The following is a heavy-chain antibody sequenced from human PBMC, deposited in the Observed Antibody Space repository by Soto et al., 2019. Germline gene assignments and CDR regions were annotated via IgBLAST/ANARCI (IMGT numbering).Heavy chain of an antibody. Sequence: EGQLVESGGGLVEPGETLRLSCAASGFTFKNAWMSWVRQAPGKGLEWVGRIKSWSDGGTTDYGAPVKGRFSISRDDAKNTLSLQMNGVRTEETAVYYCTTGTTVAKYYFDFWGHGTLVTVSS. CDR1: GFTFKNAW. D-gene: IGHD1-1*01. J-gene: IGHJ4*01. V-gene: IGHV3-15*01. CDR2: IKSWSDGGTT. CDR3: TTGTTVAKYYFDF.